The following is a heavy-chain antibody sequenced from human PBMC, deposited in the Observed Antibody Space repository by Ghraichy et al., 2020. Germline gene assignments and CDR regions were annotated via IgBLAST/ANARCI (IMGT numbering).Heavy chain of an antibody. V-gene: IGHV4-31*03. J-gene: IGHJ5*02. CDR2: IYYSGST. D-gene: IGHD2-8*02. CDR1: GGSISSGGYY. CDR3: ARGGGSGRRPWSYDP. Sequence: SETLSLTCTVSGGSISSGGYYWSWIRQHPGKGLEWIGYIYYSGSTYYNPSLKSRVTISVDTSKNQFSLKLSSVTAADTAVYYCARGGGSGRRPWSYDPWGQGTLVTVSS.